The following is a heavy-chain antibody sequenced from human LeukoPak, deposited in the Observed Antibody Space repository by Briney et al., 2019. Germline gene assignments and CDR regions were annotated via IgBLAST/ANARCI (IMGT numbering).Heavy chain of an antibody. J-gene: IGHJ5*02. CDR3: ARNVHPPNWFDP. V-gene: IGHV1-24*01. Sequence: ASVKVSCKVSGYTLTELSMHWVRQAPGKGLEWMGGFDPEDGETIYAQKFQGRVTMTEDTSTDTAYMELRSLRSDDTAVYYCARNVHPPNWFDPWGQGTLVTVSS. CDR2: FDPEDGET. CDR1: GYTLTELS.